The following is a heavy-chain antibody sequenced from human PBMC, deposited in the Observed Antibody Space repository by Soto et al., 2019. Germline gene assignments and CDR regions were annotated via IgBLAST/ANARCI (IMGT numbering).Heavy chain of an antibody. V-gene: IGHV3-23*01. J-gene: IGHJ5*02. Sequence: EVQLLESGGGLVQPGGSLKLSCAASGFTFRSYAMNWVRLTPGKGLEWVSAISGDGDTTYYPDSVKGRFPVSRDNSKNPLYLQMNSLRAEDTAVYYCAKDIGDYGSGSYGSWFDPWGQGTLVTVSS. CDR1: GFTFRSYA. CDR3: AKDIGDYGSGSYGSWFDP. D-gene: IGHD3-10*01. CDR2: ISGDGDTT.